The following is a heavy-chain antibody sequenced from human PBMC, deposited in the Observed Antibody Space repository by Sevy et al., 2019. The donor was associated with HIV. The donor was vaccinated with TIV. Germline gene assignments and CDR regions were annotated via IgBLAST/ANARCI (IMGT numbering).Heavy chain of an antibody. CDR2: MNTYNGNT. CDR3: ARDTRGKSLDY. J-gene: IGHJ4*02. Sequence: ASVKVSCKASGYTFSGYSISWVRQAPGQGLEWMGWMNTYNGNTKYAQKVQGRVTMTTDTSTSTAYMELRGLRSDDTAVYYGARDTRGKSLDYWGQGTLVTVSS. V-gene: IGHV1-18*01. CDR1: GYTFSGYS. D-gene: IGHD1-26*01.